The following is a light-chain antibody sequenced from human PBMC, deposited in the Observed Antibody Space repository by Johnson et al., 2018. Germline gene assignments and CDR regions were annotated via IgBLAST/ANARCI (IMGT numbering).Light chain of an antibody. CDR2: ETN. CDR3: GTWDSSLSAGNV. CDR1: SSNIGNNY. V-gene: IGLV1-51*02. Sequence: QSVLTQPPSVSAAPGQKVTISCSGSSSNIGNNYVSWYQQLPGTAPNLLIYETNKRPSGIPDRFSGSTSGTSATLGITGLQTGDEADYYCGTWDSSLSAGNVFGTGTKVTVL. J-gene: IGLJ1*01.